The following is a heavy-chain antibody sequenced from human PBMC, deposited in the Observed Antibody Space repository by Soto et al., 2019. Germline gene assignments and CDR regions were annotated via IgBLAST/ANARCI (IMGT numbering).Heavy chain of an antibody. Sequence: QLQLQESGPGLVKPSETLSLTCTVSGGSISSSSYYWGWIRQPPGKGLEWIGSVYYSGSTYYNPSLKTRVTISVDTSKNPFSLKLSSVTAADTAVYYCARPTYYYDSTGYFPFDYWGQGTLVTVSS. J-gene: IGHJ4*02. CDR1: GGSISSSSYY. CDR3: ARPTYYYDSTGYFPFDY. CDR2: VYYSGST. D-gene: IGHD3-22*01. V-gene: IGHV4-39*01.